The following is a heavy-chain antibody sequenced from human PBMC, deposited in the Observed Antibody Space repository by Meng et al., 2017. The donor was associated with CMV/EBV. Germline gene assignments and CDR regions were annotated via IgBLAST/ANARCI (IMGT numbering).Heavy chain of an antibody. D-gene: IGHD5-12*01. CDR2: IIPIFGTA. CDR3: ARGGASSGYDLIDY. J-gene: IGHJ4*02. V-gene: IGHV1-69*01. Sequence: VQLVQSGAEVKKAGSSVKVSCKASGGTFSSYAISWVRQAPGQGLEWMGGIIPIFGTANYAQKFQGRVTITADESTSTAYMELRSLRSDDTAVYYCARGGASSGYDLIDYWGQGTLVTVSS. CDR1: GGTFSSYA.